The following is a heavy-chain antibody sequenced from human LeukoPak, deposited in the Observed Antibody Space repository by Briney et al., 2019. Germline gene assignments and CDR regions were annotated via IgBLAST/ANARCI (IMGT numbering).Heavy chain of an antibody. V-gene: IGHV3-48*04. CDR2: ISSSGSTI. CDR1: GFTFSSYS. Sequence: PGGSLRLSCAASGFTFSSYSMNWVRQAPGKGLEWVSYISSSGSTIYYADSVKGRFTISRDNAKNSLYLQMNSLRAEDTAVYYCARDQSHYGLYYYYYYMDVWGKGTTVTVSS. CDR3: ARDQSHYGLYYYYYYMDV. D-gene: IGHD4-17*01. J-gene: IGHJ6*03.